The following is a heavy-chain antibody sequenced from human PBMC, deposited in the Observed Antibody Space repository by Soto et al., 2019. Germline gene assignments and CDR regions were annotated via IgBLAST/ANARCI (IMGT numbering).Heavy chain of an antibody. Sequence: GGSLRLSCSASGFTFRSYAMSWVRQAPGKGLEWVSGISGDGSNKYYADSVKGRFTISRDNSKNTLYLQMNSLRAEDTAVYYCASGSEPDYYDSSGYGGYFDYWGQGTLVTVSS. J-gene: IGHJ4*02. V-gene: IGHV3-23*01. CDR1: GFTFRSYA. D-gene: IGHD3-22*01. CDR2: ISGDGSNK. CDR3: ASGSEPDYYDSSGYGGYFDY.